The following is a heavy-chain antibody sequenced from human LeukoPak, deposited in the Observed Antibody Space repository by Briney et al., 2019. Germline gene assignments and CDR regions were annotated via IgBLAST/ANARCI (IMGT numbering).Heavy chain of an antibody. V-gene: IGHV3-21*01. CDR2: ISSSSSYI. Sequence: GGYVRLSCAASGYTFSSYSMNWVRQAPGKGLEWVSSISSSSSYIYYADSVKGRFTISRANAKNSLYLQMNSLRAEDTAVYYCARVASDSSGYSGYWGQGTLVAVSS. D-gene: IGHD3-22*01. CDR1: GYTFSSYS. CDR3: ARVASDSSGYSGY. J-gene: IGHJ4*02.